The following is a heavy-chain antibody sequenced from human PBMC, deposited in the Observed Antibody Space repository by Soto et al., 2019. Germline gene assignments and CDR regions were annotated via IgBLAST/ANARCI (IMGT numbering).Heavy chain of an antibody. CDR3: ARAPNYYDSSGHAFDI. D-gene: IGHD3-22*01. CDR1: GYTFTSYA. Sequence: ASVKVSCKASGYTFTSYAMHWVRQAPGQRLEWMGWINADNGNTKYSQKFQGRVTITRDTSASTAYMELSSLRSEDTAVYYCARAPNYYDSSGHAFDIWGQGTMVTVSS. J-gene: IGHJ3*02. CDR2: INADNGNT. V-gene: IGHV1-3*01.